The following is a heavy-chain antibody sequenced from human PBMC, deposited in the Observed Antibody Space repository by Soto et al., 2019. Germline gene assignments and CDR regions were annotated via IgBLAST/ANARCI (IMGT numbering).Heavy chain of an antibody. CDR1: GFTFSSYA. Sequence: GGSLRLSCAASGFTFSSYAMHWVRQAPGKGLEWVAVISYDGSNKYYADSVKGRFTISRDNSKNTLYLQMNSLRAEDTAVYYCARAHFSAATPFFDYWGQGTLVTVSS. V-gene: IGHV3-30-3*01. J-gene: IGHJ4*02. D-gene: IGHD2-15*01. CDR3: ARAHFSAATPFFDY. CDR2: ISYDGSNK.